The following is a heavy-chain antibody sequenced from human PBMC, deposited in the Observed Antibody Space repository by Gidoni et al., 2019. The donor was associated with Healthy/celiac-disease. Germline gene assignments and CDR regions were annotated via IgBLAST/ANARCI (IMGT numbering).Heavy chain of an antibody. CDR1: GFTFSSYG. CDR3: ARDDRVRGVMG. CDR2: IWYDGSNK. Sequence: QVQLVESGGGVVQPGGSLSISCAASGFTFSSYGMHWVRQAPGKGLEWVAVIWYDGSNKYYADSVKGRFTISRDNSKNTLYLQMNSLRAEDTAVYYCARDDRVRGVMGWGQGTLVTVSS. J-gene: IGHJ4*02. D-gene: IGHD3-10*01. V-gene: IGHV3-33*01.